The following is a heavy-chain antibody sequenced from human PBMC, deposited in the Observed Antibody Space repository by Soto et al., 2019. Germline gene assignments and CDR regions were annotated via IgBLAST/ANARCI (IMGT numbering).Heavy chain of an antibody. CDR3: ARDRDAYCSKGVCSGPYFDY. V-gene: IGHV3-53*01. D-gene: IGHD2-8*01. CDR2: IYSDNSGTKT. CDR1: GFIVSSNY. Sequence: GGSLRLSCAASGFIVSSNYLSWVRQAPGKGLEWVSVIYSDNSGTKTVYADSVKGRFTISRDDSKNILSLQLSNLRAEDTAVYYCARDRDAYCSKGVCSGPYFDYWGRGTLVTVSS. J-gene: IGHJ4*02.